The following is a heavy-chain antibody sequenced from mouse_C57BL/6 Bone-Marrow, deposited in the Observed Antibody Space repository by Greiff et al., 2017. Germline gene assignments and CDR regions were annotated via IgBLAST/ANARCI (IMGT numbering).Heavy chain of an antibody. D-gene: IGHD1-1*01. Sequence: VQLQQSGPELVKPGASVKIPCKASGYTFTDYNMDWVKQSHGKSLEWIGDINPNNGGTIYNQKFKGKATLTVDKSSSTAYMELRSLTSEDTAVYYCARSYYGSSYISPYWYFDVWGTGTTVTVSS. J-gene: IGHJ1*03. CDR1: GYTFTDYN. CDR3: ARSYYGSSYISPYWYFDV. CDR2: INPNNGGT. V-gene: IGHV1-18*01.